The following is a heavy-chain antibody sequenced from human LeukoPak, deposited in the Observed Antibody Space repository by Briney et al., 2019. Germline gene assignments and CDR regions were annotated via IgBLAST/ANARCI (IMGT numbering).Heavy chain of an antibody. CDR1: GGSISSSSYY. CDR2: IYYSGST. D-gene: IGHD2-15*01. J-gene: IGHJ6*03. V-gene: IGHV4-39*07. Sequence: SETLSLTCTVSGGSISSSSYYWGWIRQPPGKGLEWIGSIYYSGSTYYNASLKSRVTISVDTSKNQFSLKLSFVTAADTAVYYCARERWGVVAASTYYYFYIDVWGKGTAVTVSS. CDR3: ARERWGVVAASTYYYFYIDV.